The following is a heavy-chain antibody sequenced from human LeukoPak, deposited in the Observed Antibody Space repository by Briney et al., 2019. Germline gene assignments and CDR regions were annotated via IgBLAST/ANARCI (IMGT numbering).Heavy chain of an antibody. J-gene: IGHJ6*03. V-gene: IGHV3-48*01. CDR2: ISYTSSTI. CDR3: AKGQATVPSHYYYYYMDV. Sequence: GGSLRLSCAASGFTFSSNSMNWVRQAPGKGLEWVSYISYTSSTIYYADSVQGRFTISRDNAKNSLYLQMNSLRAEDTAVYYCAKGQATVPSHYYYYYMDVWGKGTTVTVSS. CDR1: GFTFSSNS. D-gene: IGHD4-11*01.